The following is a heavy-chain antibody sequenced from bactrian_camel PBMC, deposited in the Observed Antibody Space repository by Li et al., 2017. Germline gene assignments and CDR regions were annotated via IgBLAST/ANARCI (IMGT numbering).Heavy chain of an antibody. J-gene: IGHJ4*01. D-gene: IGHD4*01. Sequence: VQLVESGGGLVLPGGSLRLSCVTSGVFGFTFSSYDMSWVRQAPGKGLEWVSAINTGGDTTYYTDSVKGRFTISQDNAKNTLYLQMNCLKPEDTAMYYCAAARRVFSSCEHLLIRDDDIAYVGQGTQVTVS. V-gene: IGHV3S40*01. CDR2: INTGGDTT. CDR1: GVFGFTFSSYD.